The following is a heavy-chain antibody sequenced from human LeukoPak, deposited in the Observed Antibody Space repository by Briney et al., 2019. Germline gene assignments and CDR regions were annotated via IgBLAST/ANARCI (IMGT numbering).Heavy chain of an antibody. J-gene: IGHJ4*02. D-gene: IGHD5-12*01. V-gene: IGHV4-61*08. Sequence: SETLSLTCIVSGGSVSSGGHYWGWIRQPPGKGLEWIGYIYYSGSTNYNPSLKSRVTISVDTSKNQFSLKLSSVTAADTAVYYCARDRRYGGYYDFDYWGQGTLVTVSS. CDR1: GGSVSSGGHY. CDR3: ARDRRYGGYYDFDY. CDR2: IYYSGST.